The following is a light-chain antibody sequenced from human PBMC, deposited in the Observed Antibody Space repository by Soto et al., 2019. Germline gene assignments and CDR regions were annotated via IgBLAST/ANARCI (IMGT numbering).Light chain of an antibody. CDR2: DVS. J-gene: IGLJ2*01. V-gene: IGLV2-14*03. CDR3: SSYTSSSTLV. Sequence: QSALTQPASVSGSPGQSITISCTGTSSDIGSYNYVSWYQQHPGKAPKLMIFDVSDRPSGVSNRFSGSKSGNTASLTISGLRAEDEADYCCSSYTSSSTLVFGGGTKLTVL. CDR1: SSDIGSYNY.